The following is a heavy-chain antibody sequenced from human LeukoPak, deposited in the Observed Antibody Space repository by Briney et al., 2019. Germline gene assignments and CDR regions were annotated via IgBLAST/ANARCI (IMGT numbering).Heavy chain of an antibody. CDR1: GFTVSSNY. V-gene: IGHV3-66*01. CDR2: IYSGGST. D-gene: IGHD3-10*01. Sequence: PGGSLRLSCAASGFTVSSNYMSWVRQAPGKGLEWVSVIYSGGSTYYADSVKGRFTISRDNAKNTLYLQMNSLRAEDTAVYYCARDAYYGSGSYPFDIWGQGTMVTVSS. CDR3: ARDAYYGSGSYPFDI. J-gene: IGHJ3*02.